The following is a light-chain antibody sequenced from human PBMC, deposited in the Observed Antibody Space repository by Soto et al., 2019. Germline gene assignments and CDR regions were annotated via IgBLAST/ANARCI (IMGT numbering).Light chain of an antibody. CDR3: QQYDGNSRT. CDR1: QSVRTW. V-gene: IGKV1-5*03. Sequence: DIQMTQSPSTLSASVGDRITISCRASQSVRTWLAWHQQKPGKAPKVLIYKASILQSGVPSRFSGSGSGTEFTLTISSLQPDDFATYYCQQYDGNSRTFGQGTKVEIK. CDR2: KAS. J-gene: IGKJ1*01.